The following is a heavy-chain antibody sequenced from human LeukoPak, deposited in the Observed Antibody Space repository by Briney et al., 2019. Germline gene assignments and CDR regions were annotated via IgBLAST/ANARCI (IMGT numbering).Heavy chain of an antibody. CDR2: ISWNSGSI. D-gene: IGHD3-22*01. J-gene: IGHJ4*02. Sequence: GGSLRLSYAASGFTFDDYAMHWVRQAPGKGLAWVSGISWNSGSIGYADSVKGRFTISRDNAKNSLYLQMNSLRAEDMALYYCAKGYDSSGLLFDYWGQGTLVTVSS. V-gene: IGHV3-9*03. CDR1: GFTFDDYA. CDR3: AKGYDSSGLLFDY.